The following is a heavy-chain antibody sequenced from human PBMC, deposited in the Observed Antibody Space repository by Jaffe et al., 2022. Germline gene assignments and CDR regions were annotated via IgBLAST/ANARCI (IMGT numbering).Heavy chain of an antibody. CDR1: GHTITRYY. V-gene: IGHV1-46*01. CDR2: VNPSGGSP. J-gene: IGHJ4*02. Sequence: QVQLVQSGAEVKMPGASVKVSCKASGHTITRYYMHWVRQAPGQGLEWMGIVNPSGGSPTYAQKFQGRVTMTSDTSTSTVYMELSSLRSEDTAIYYCARYSVLGTWYYFDYWGQGTLVTVSS. CDR3: ARYSVLGTWYYFDY. D-gene: IGHD6-13*01.